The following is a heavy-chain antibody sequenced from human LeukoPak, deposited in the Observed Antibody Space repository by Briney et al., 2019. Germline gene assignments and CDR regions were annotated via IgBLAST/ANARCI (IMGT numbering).Heavy chain of an antibody. Sequence: ASVKVSCKASGYTFTSYYMRWVRQAPGQGLEWMGIINPSGGSTSYAQKFQGRVTMTRDMSTSTVYMELSSLRSEDTAVYYCAREGPVQAIDYWGQGTLDTVSS. CDR2: INPSGGST. CDR3: AREGPVQAIDY. V-gene: IGHV1-46*01. J-gene: IGHJ4*02. CDR1: GYTFTSYY. D-gene: IGHD2-2*01.